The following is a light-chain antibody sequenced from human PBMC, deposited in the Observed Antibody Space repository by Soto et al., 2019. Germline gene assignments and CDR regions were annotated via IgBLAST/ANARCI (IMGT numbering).Light chain of an antibody. CDR2: DVS. J-gene: IGKJ3*01. Sequence: AIQLTQSPSSLSASVGDRVTITCRASQGISSTLAWYQQKPGKAPKVLIYDVSSLESGVPSRFSGSGSGADFTLTISSLQPEDFATYYCLQFNSFPLTFGPGTTVDIK. V-gene: IGKV1-13*02. CDR1: QGISST. CDR3: LQFNSFPLT.